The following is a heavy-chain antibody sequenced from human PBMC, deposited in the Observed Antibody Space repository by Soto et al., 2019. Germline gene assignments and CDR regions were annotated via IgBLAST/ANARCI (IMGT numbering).Heavy chain of an antibody. CDR2: IYHSGST. CDR1: GGSISSSNW. D-gene: IGHD6-19*01. Sequence: QVQLQESGPGLVKPSGTLSLTCAVSGGSISSSNWWSWVRQPPGKGLEWIGEIYHSGSTNYNPSLNSRVTISLDKSKNQFSLKLSSVTAADTAVYYCAREGNSGWQVPNWFDPWGQGNLVTVSS. V-gene: IGHV4-4*02. J-gene: IGHJ5*02. CDR3: AREGNSGWQVPNWFDP.